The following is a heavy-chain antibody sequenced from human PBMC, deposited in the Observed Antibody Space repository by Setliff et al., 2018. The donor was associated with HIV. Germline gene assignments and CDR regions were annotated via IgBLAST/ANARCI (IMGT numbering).Heavy chain of an antibody. D-gene: IGHD6-19*01. CDR1: GGSISSGAFY. CDR3: ASRSVAGALDI. J-gene: IGHJ3*02. CDR2: IYYIGST. V-gene: IGHV4-31*03. Sequence: PSETLSLTCTVSGGSISSGAFYWSWIRQHPGKGLEWIGDIYYIGSTFYNPSLKSRVTISVDTSKNHFSLRLTSVTAADTAVYYCASRSVAGALDIWGHGTKVTVSS.